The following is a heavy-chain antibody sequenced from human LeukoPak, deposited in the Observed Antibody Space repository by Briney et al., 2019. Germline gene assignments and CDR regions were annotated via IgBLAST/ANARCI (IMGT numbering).Heavy chain of an antibody. J-gene: IGHJ5*02. CDR1: VGSISSSSYY. D-gene: IGHD1-26*01. Sequence: PSETLSLTCTVSVGSISSSSYYWGWIRQPPGKGLEWIGSIYYSGSTYYNPSLKSRVTISVDTSKNQFSLKLSSVTAADTAVYYCARQGGSPDWFDPWGQGTLVTVSS. CDR3: ARQGGSPDWFDP. V-gene: IGHV4-39*01. CDR2: IYYSGST.